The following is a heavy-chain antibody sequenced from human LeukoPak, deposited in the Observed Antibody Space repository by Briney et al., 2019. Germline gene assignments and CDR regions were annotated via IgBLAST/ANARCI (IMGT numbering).Heavy chain of an antibody. CDR2: IYPGDSDT. D-gene: IGHD3-22*01. J-gene: IGHJ3*02. CDR1: GYSFTSYW. CDR3: ALTYYYDSSGYYYPSTFDI. Sequence: PGESLKISCKGSGYSFTSYWIGWVRQLPGKGLEWMGIIYPGDSDTRYSPSFQGQVTISADKSISTAYLQWSSLKASDTAMYYCALTYYYDSSGYYYPSTFDIWGQGTMVTVSS. V-gene: IGHV5-51*01.